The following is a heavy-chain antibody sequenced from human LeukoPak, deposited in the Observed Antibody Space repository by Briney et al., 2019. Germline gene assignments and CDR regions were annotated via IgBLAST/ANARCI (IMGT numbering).Heavy chain of an antibody. CDR1: GGTFSSYA. CDR2: IIPIFGTV. D-gene: IGHD4-11*01. V-gene: IGHV1-69*13. Sequence: ASVKVSCKASGGTFSSYAISWVRQAPGQGLEWMGGIIPIFGTVNYAQKFQGRVTITADESTSTAYMELSSLRSEDTAVYYCACHDDYQPEYYFDYWGQGTLVTVSS. CDR3: ACHDDYQPEYYFDY. J-gene: IGHJ4*02.